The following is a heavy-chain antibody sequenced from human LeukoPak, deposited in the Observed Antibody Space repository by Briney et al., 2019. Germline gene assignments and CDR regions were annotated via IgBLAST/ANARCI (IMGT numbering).Heavy chain of an antibody. CDR3: ARQEARNYYYEGLDY. V-gene: IGHV3-30*04. D-gene: IGHD3-22*01. CDR1: GFIFSGYA. CDR2: ISYNGGRK. J-gene: IGHJ4*02. Sequence: QTGGSLTLSCVASGFIFSGYAIHWVRQAPGKGLEWVSLISYNGGRKEYADSVKGRFTIDRDNSKNTVYLQMNSLRPDDTAIYFCARQEARNYYYEGLDYWGQGNLVTVSS.